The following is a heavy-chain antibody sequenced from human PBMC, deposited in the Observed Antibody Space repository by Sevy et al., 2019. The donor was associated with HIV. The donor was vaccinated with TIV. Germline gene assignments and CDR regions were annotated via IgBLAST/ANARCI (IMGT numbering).Heavy chain of an antibody. Sequence: GGSLRLSCAASGFTFSSYSMNWVRQAPGKGLEWVSSISSSSSYIYYADSVKARFTISRDNAKNSLYLQMNSLRAEDTAVYYCARAPYCSGGSCYETYYYYGMDVWGQGTTVTVSS. V-gene: IGHV3-21*01. CDR3: ARAPYCSGGSCYETYYYYGMDV. CDR2: ISSSSSYI. CDR1: GFTFSSYS. D-gene: IGHD2-15*01. J-gene: IGHJ6*02.